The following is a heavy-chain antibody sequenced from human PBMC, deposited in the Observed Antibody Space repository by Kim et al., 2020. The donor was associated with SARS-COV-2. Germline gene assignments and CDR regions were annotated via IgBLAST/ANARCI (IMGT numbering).Heavy chain of an antibody. J-gene: IGHJ4*02. V-gene: IGHV3-48*03. Sequence: YDAGAVRGRLTISRDTAKNSLYLQMNSLRAGDTAVYYCARGYYDTSGTPGYWGQGTLVTVSS. D-gene: IGHD3-22*01. CDR3: ARGYYDTSGTPGY.